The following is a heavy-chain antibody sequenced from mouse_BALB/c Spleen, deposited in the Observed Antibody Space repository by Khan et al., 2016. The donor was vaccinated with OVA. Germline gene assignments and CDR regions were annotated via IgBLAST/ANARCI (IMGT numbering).Heavy chain of an antibody. D-gene: IGHD1-1*01. CDR2: IWTGGST. CDR3: ARDLGSSHWYFDV. Sequence: QVQLKQSGPGLVAPSQSLSITCTVSGFSLTSYGVPWVRQPPGKGLEWLGVIWTGGSTNYNSAPRSRLTINQYNSKSQVFLKMNNLQTDDTAMYCCARDLGSSHWYFDVWGAGTTVTVSS. V-gene: IGHV2-9*02. J-gene: IGHJ1*01. CDR1: GFSLTSYG.